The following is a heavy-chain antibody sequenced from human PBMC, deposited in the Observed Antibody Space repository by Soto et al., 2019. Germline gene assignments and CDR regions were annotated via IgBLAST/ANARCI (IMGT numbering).Heavy chain of an antibody. CDR1: GFTFSSYA. D-gene: IGHD4-17*01. CDR2: ISYDGSNK. CDR3: ARALTVTTYYGMDV. J-gene: IGHJ6*02. Sequence: GSLRLACSASGFTFSSYAMHWVRQAPGKGLEWVAVISYDGSNKYYADSVKGRFTISRDNSKNTLYLQMNSLRAEDTAVYYCARALTVTTYYGMDVWGQGTTVTVSS. V-gene: IGHV3-30-3*01.